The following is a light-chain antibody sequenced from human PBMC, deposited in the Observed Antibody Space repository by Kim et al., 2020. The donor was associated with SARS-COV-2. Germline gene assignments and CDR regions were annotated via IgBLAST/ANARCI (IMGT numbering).Light chain of an antibody. J-gene: IGKJ1*01. CDR2: AAS. CDR3: LQDYNYPRT. V-gene: IGKV1-6*02. Sequence: AIQMTQSSSPLSASVGDRIIITCRASQGIRNDLGWYQQKPGKAPKLLIYAASSLQSGVPSRFSGSGSGTDFTLTISSLQPEDFATYNCLQDYNYPRTFGQGTKVDIK. CDR1: QGIRND.